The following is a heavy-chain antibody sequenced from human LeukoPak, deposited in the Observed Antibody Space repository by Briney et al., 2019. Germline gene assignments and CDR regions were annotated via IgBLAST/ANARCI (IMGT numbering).Heavy chain of an antibody. J-gene: IGHJ4*02. CDR1: GFTFSSYS. D-gene: IGHD3-10*01. CDR3: ARVIPYYGSGSYGAFDY. V-gene: IGHV3-30*03. CDR2: ISYDGSNK. Sequence: GGSLRLSCAASGFTFSSYSMNWVRQAPGKGLEWVAVISYDGSNKYYADSVKGRFTISRDNSKNTLYLQMNSLRAEDTAVYYCARVIPYYGSGSYGAFDYWGQGTLVTVSS.